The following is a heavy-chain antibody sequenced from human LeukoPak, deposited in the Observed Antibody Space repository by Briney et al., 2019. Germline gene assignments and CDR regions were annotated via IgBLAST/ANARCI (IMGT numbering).Heavy chain of an antibody. J-gene: IGHJ5*02. D-gene: IGHD6-6*01. V-gene: IGHV1-8*03. CDR1: GYTLTELS. CDR2: MNPNSGNT. Sequence: ASVKVSCKVSGYTLTELSMHWVRQATGQGLEWMGWMNPNSGNTGYAQKFQGRVTITRNTSISTAYMELSSLRSEDTAVYYCARSGQLAKFDPWGQGTLVTVSS. CDR3: ARSGQLAKFDP.